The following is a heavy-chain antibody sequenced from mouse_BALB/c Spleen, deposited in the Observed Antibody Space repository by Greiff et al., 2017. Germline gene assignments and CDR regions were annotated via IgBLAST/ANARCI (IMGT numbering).Heavy chain of an antibody. J-gene: IGHJ4*01. CDR3: ARLGRAMDY. CDR1: GYSITSDYA. Sequence: EVQLVESGPGLVKPSQSLSLTCTVTGYSITSDYAWNWIRQFPGNKLEWMGYISYSGSTSYNPSLKSRISITRDTSKNQFFLQLNSVTTEDTATYYCARLGRAMDYWGQGTSVTVSS. V-gene: IGHV3-2*02. D-gene: IGHD4-1*01. CDR2: ISYSGST.